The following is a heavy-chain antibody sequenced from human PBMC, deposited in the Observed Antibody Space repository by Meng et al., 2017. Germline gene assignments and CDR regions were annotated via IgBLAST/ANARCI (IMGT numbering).Heavy chain of an antibody. CDR3: AKEAVADSNFDY. CDR2: ISGSGGST. V-gene: IGHV3-23*01. J-gene: IGHJ4*02. D-gene: IGHD6-19*01. Sequence: EVQLLEAGGGLVHPWGSLRLSCAASGFTVSSYAMSWVRQAPGKGLEWVSAISGSGGSTYYADSVKGRFTISRDNSKNTLYLQMNSLRAEDTAVYYCAKEAVADSNFDYWGQGTLVTVSS. CDR1: GFTVSSYA.